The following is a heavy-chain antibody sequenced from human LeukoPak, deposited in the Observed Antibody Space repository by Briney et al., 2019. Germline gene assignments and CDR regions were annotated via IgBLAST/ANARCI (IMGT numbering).Heavy chain of an antibody. CDR2: ISAYNGNT. CDR1: GYTFTSYG. J-gene: IGHJ5*02. CDR3: ARDPPIITMVRGVIIRSNWFDP. Sequence: ASVKVSCKASGYTFTSYGISWMRQAPGQGLEWMGWISAYNGNTNYAQKLQGRVTMTTDTSTSTAYMELRSLRSDDTAVYYCARDPPIITMVRGVIIRSNWFDPWGQGTLVTVSS. V-gene: IGHV1-18*01. D-gene: IGHD3-10*01.